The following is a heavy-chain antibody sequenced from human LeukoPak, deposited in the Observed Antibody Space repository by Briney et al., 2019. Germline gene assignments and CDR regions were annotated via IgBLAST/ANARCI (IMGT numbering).Heavy chain of an antibody. CDR2: IYSGGHT. D-gene: IGHD1-26*01. CDR3: ARETSGSHWN. J-gene: IGHJ4*02. V-gene: IGHV3-66*01. CDR1: GFTVSSNY. Sequence: GGSLRLSCAASGFTVSSNYMSWVRQAPGKGLVWVSVIYSGGHTYYADSMKGRLTISRDNSKNTLYLQMNSLTVEDTAVYYCARETSGSHWNWGQGTLVTVSS.